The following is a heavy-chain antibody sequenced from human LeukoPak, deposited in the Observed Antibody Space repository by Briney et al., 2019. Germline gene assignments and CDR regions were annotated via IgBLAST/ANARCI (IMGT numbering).Heavy chain of an antibody. CDR3: ARLYYYDSSGYHYYFDY. Sequence: GESLKISSKGSGYSFTSYWIGWVRQMPGKGLEWMGIIYPGDSDTRYSPSFQGQVTISADKSISTAYLQWSSLKASDTAMYYCARLYYYDSSGYHYYFDYWGQGTLVTVSS. CDR2: IYPGDSDT. J-gene: IGHJ4*02. V-gene: IGHV5-51*01. CDR1: GYSFTSYW. D-gene: IGHD3-22*01.